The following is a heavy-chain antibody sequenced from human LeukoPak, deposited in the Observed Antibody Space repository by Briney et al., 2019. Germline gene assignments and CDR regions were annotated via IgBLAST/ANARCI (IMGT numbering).Heavy chain of an antibody. J-gene: IGHJ4*02. CDR1: GGTFSSYA. D-gene: IGHD2-21*02. CDR2: IIPIFHTT. Sequence: SVKVSCKASGGTFSSYAINWVRQAPGQGLEWMGRIIPIFHTTNYAQKFQGRVTITTDVSTSTAYMELSSLRSEDTAVYYCAGLDCGGDCYPDYWGQGTLVTVSS. CDR3: AGLDCGGDCYPDY. V-gene: IGHV1-69*05.